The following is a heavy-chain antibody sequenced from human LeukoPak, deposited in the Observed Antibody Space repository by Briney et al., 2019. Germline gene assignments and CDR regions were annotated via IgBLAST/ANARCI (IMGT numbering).Heavy chain of an antibody. Sequence: SETLSLTCTVSGGSISGTYYWSWIRQPPGKGLEWIGYIYYTGTTDSNPSLKSRVTISLDTSKNQFSLNLSSVTAADTAVYYCARHGYSSGWSAPFGYWGQGTLVTVSS. CDR2: IYYTGTT. D-gene: IGHD6-19*01. CDR1: GGSISGTYY. V-gene: IGHV4-59*08. J-gene: IGHJ4*02. CDR3: ARHGYSSGWSAPFGY.